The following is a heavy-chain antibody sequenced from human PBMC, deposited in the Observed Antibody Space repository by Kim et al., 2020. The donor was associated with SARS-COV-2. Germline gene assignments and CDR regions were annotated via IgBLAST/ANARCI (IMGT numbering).Heavy chain of an antibody. D-gene: IGHD4-17*01. V-gene: IGHV1-46*01. CDR1: GYTFTSYY. CDR2: INPSGGST. J-gene: IGHJ6*02. CDR3: ARDITVTRRYYYYGMDV. Sequence: ASVKVSCKASGYTFTSYYMHWVRQAPGQGLEWMGIINPSGGSTSYAQKFQGRVTMTRDTSTSTVYMELSSLRSEDTAVYYCARDITVTRRYYYYGMDVWGQGTTVTVSS.